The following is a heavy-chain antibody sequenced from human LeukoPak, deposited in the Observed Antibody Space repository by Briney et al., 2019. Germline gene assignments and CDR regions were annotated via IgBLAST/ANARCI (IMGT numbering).Heavy chain of an antibody. D-gene: IGHD3-10*01. V-gene: IGHV4-39*07. CDR3: ARMVRGVMHY. CDR2: IFYSGIT. J-gene: IGHJ4*02. CDR1: GGSMSNIYY. Sequence: SETLSLTCNVSGGSMSNIYYWGWIRQPPGKGLEWIGNIFYSGITYYNPSLRSRVTIAIDTSKSQFSLKLTSVTAADTAVYYCARMVRGVMHYWGQGTLVTVSS.